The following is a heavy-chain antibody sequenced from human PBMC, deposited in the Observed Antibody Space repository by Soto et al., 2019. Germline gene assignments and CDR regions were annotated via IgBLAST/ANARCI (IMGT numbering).Heavy chain of an antibody. CDR1: GVTFRSYA. J-gene: IGHJ6*02. CDR2: ISGSGGST. CDR3: AKYHVAGTVAHYYYYGMDV. D-gene: IGHD6-19*01. Sequence: GGSLRLSCAASGVTFRSYAMSWVRQAPGKGLEWVSAISGSGGSTYYADSVKGRFTISRDNSKNTLYLQMNSLRAEDTAVYYCAKYHVAGTVAHYYYYGMDVWGQGTTVTVS. V-gene: IGHV3-23*01.